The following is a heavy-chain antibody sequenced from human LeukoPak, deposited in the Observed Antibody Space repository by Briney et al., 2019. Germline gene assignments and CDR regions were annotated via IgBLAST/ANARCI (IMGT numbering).Heavy chain of an antibody. Sequence: SETLSLTCTVSGGSISSYYWSWIRQPPGKGLEWIGYIYYSESTNYNPSLKSRVTISVDTSKNQFSLKLSSVTAADTAVYYCARGYYGSGSSDFDYWGQGTLVTVSS. V-gene: IGHV4-59*01. CDR1: GGSISSYY. CDR3: ARGYYGSGSSDFDY. J-gene: IGHJ4*02. CDR2: IYYSEST. D-gene: IGHD3-10*01.